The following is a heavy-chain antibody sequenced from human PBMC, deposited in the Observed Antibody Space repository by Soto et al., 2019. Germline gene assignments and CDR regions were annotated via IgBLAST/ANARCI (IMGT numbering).Heavy chain of an antibody. CDR1: GGTFSSYA. V-gene: IGHV1-69*06. CDR2: IIPIFGTA. CDR3: AREWLRGRGSLGGGGMDV. D-gene: IGHD5-12*01. J-gene: IGHJ6*02. Sequence: QVQLVQSGAEVKKPGSSVKVSCKASGGTFSSYAISWVRQAPGQGLEWMGGIIPIFGTANYAQKLQGRVTMTTDTSTSTAYMELRSLRSDDTAVYYCAREWLRGRGSLGGGGMDVWGQGTTVTVSS.